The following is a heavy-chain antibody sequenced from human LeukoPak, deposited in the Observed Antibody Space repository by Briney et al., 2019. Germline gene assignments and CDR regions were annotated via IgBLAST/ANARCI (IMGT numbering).Heavy chain of an antibody. V-gene: IGHV3-23*01. CDR3: AKEKSVAGTEFDY. CDR1: GFTFSSYA. CDR2: IIGSGGDT. D-gene: IGHD6-19*01. J-gene: IGHJ4*02. Sequence: GGSLRLSCAASGFTFSSYAMSWVRQAPGKGLEWVSTIIGSGGDTYYADSVKGRFTISRDTSKNTLYLQMNSLRAEDTAVYYCAKEKSVAGTEFDYWGQGTLVTVSS.